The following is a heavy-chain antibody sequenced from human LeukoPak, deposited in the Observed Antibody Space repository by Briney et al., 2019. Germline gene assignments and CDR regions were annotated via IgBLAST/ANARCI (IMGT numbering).Heavy chain of an antibody. D-gene: IGHD5-18*01. Sequence: SETLSLTCTVSGVSISTSTHYWAWIRQPPGKGLEWIASMFYRGSTYYNASLRSRVTLSVDTSKNQFSLKLSSVTAADTAVYYCARELGYSYGYYYYYYGMDVWGQGTTVTVSS. CDR2: MFYRGST. CDR3: ARELGYSYGYYYYYYGMDV. CDR1: GVSISTSTHY. V-gene: IGHV4-39*07. J-gene: IGHJ6*02.